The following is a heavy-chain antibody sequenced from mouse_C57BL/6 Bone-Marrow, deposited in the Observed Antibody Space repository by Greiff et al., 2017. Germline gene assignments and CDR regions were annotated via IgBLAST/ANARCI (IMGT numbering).Heavy chain of an antibody. D-gene: IGHD4-1*01. CDR2: IDPSDSYT. V-gene: IGHV1-50*01. CDR3: ARPGTFAY. CDR1: GYTFTSYW. J-gene: IGHJ3*01. Sequence: QVHVKQSGAELVKPGASVKLSCKASGYTFTSYWMQWVKQRPGQGLEWIGEIDPSDSYTNYNQKFKGKATLTVDTSSSTAYMQLSSLTSEDSAVYYCARPGTFAYWGQGTLVTVSA.